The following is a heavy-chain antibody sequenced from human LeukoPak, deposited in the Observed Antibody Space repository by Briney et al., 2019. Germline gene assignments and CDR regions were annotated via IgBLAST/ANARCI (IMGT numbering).Heavy chain of an antibody. CDR1: GGSISSYY. J-gene: IGHJ4*02. Sequence: PSETLSLTCTVSGGSISSYYWSWIRQPPGKGLEWIGYIYYSGSTNYNPSLKSRVTISVDTSKNQFSLKLSSVTAADTAVYYCARDRAGHIDYWGQGTLVTVSS. CDR2: IYYSGST. CDR3: ARDRAGHIDY. V-gene: IGHV4-59*12. D-gene: IGHD6-19*01.